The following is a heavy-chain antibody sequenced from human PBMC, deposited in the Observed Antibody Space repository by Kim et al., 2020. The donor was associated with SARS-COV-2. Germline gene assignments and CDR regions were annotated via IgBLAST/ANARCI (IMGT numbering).Heavy chain of an antibody. CDR2: IYYSGST. CDR1: GGHISSSSYF. Sequence: GGHISSSSYFWGWIRQPPGKGLEWIGSIYYSGSTYYNPSLKSRVTISVDTSKNQFSLKLSSVTAADTAVYYCASLRRGAVAGIIGTSNNW. V-gene: IGHV4-39*01. D-gene: IGHD6-19*01. CDR3: ASLRRGAVAGIIGTSNNW. J-gene: IGHJ5*01.